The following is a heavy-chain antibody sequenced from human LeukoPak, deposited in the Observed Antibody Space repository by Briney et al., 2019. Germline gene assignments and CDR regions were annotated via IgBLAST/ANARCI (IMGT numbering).Heavy chain of an antibody. J-gene: IGHJ3*02. D-gene: IGHD2-2*01. V-gene: IGHV4-4*07. CDR2: IYPSGST. CDR1: DDSISNYY. Sequence: SETLSLTCSVSDDSISNYYWSWIRQPAGKGLEWIGRIYPSGSTNYKPSLKSRVTMSIDKSKNQFSLKLSSVTAADTAVYYCAREREGIVIVPPARGAFDIWGQGTMVTVSS. CDR3: AREREGIVIVPPARGAFDI.